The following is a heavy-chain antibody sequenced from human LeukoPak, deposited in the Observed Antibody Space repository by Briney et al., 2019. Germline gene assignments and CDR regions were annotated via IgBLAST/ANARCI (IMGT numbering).Heavy chain of an antibody. Sequence: GASVKVSCKGYGYTFTNFVITWVRQAPGQGLEWMGWISDYNGYTNYAQKLQGRVTMTTETSTSTVYMELRSLRFDDTAVYYCARDEGIVIVPGSHDYWGQGTLVTVSS. D-gene: IGHD2-2*01. V-gene: IGHV1-18*01. CDR3: ARDEGIVIVPGSHDY. CDR1: GYTFTNFV. J-gene: IGHJ4*02. CDR2: ISDYNGYT.